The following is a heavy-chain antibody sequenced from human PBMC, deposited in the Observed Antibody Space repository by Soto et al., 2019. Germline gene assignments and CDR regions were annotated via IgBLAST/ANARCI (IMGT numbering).Heavy chain of an antibody. CDR3: ARDLGHCSNVGSCGPVGNFDS. Sequence: GGSLRLSCAVSGITVTDNYMAWVRQAPGKGLEWVSVTYIGGTTYDADSVKGRFTISKDNSNNTVYLQMDRLRADDTAVYYCARDLGHCSNVGSCGPVGNFDSWGQGTLVTVSS. V-gene: IGHV3-66*01. D-gene: IGHD2-15*01. J-gene: IGHJ4*02. CDR2: TYIGGTT. CDR1: GITVTDNY.